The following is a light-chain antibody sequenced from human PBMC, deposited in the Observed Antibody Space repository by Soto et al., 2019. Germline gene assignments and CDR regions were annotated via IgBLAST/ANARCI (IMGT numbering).Light chain of an antibody. Sequence: QSVLTQPASVSGSPGQSITISGTGTSSDVGTYNLVSWHQQHPGKAPKLMVYEGTKRPSGVSNRFSGSKSGNTASLTISGLQAEDEADYYCCSYVGSSTYVFGTGTTVTVL. CDR2: EGT. CDR1: SSDVGTYNL. V-gene: IGLV2-23*01. J-gene: IGLJ1*01. CDR3: CSYVGSSTYV.